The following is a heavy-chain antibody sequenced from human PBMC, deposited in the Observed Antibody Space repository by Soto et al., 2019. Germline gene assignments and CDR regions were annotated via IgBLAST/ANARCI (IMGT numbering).Heavy chain of an antibody. V-gene: IGHV3-23*01. Sequence: QLLESGGGLVQPGGSLRLSCTASGFNFNNQAMSWIRHAPGKGLEWVSTISGSGATSLYADSVKGRFTIFKDSSQAYLDLKSLRVEDSATYYCAKTETMVVVTVQPRWFDSWGRGTLVTVS. CDR1: GFNFNNQA. J-gene: IGHJ5*01. D-gene: IGHD2-21*02. CDR3: AKTETMVVVTVQPRWFDS. CDR2: ISGSGATS.